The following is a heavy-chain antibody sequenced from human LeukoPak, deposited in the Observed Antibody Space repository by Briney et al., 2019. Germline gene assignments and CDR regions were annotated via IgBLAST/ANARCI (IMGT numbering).Heavy chain of an antibody. CDR1: GASINTSNW. J-gene: IGHJ4*02. Sequence: PSETLSLTCAVSGASINTSNWWSWVRQPPGKGLEWIGEIYHSRSTNYNPSLRSRITISVDTSKNHFSLELSSVTAADTAVYYCARELSVAAVGYYSDYWGQGILVTVSS. CDR3: ARELSVAAVGYYSDY. V-gene: IGHV4-4*02. CDR2: IYHSRST. D-gene: IGHD6-13*01.